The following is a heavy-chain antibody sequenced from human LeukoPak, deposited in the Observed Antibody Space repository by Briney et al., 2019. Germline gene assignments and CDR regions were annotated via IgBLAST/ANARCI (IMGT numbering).Heavy chain of an antibody. CDR3: AKPYFDWLIEGYYFDY. D-gene: IGHD3-9*01. CDR2: ISGSGGST. V-gene: IGHV3-23*01. Sequence: GSLRLSCAASGFTFSSYAMGWVRQAPGKGLEWVSAISGSGGSTYYADSVKGRFTISRDNSKNTLYLQMTSLRAEDTAVYYCAKPYFDWLIEGYYFDYWGQGTLVTVSS. CDR1: GFTFSSYA. J-gene: IGHJ4*02.